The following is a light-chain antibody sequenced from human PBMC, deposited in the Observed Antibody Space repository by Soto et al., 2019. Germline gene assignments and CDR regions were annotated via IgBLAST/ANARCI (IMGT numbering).Light chain of an antibody. CDR2: DVN. V-gene: IGLV2-14*03. CDR1: SSDVGGYDY. Sequence: QSVLTQPASVSGSPGQSIAISYTGTSSDVGGYDYVSWYQQLPGKAPKLMIYDVNNRPSGASNRFSGSKSGNTASLTISGLEAEDEADYYWSSYTSSSTHVFGTGTKLTVL. J-gene: IGLJ1*01. CDR3: SSYTSSSTHV.